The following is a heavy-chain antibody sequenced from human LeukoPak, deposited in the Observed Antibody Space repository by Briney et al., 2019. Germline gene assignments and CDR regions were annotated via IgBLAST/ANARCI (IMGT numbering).Heavy chain of an antibody. CDR2: IKSKTNGGTT. V-gene: IGHV3-15*01. Sequence: GGSLRLSCAASGFTFSNAWLSWVRQAPGKGLEWVGRIKSKTNGGTTDFAAPVKGRFIISRDNSKNTMYLQMNSLRAEDTAVYYCCRDGSGAWGQGTMVTVSS. J-gene: IGHJ3*01. D-gene: IGHD3-3*01. CDR1: GFTFSNAW. CDR3: CRDGSGA.